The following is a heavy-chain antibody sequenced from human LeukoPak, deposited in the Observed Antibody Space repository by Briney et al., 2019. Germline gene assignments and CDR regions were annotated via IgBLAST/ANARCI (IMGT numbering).Heavy chain of an antibody. J-gene: IGHJ6*04. V-gene: IGHV3-21*01. Sequence: GGSLRLSCAASGFTFNNCSMNWVRQAPGKGLEWVSSISSGSNYIYYADSVKGRFTISRDNSKNSLYLQMNSLRAEDTAVYYCAELGITMIGGVWGKGTTVTISS. CDR3: AELGITMIGGV. CDR2: ISSGSNYI. D-gene: IGHD3-10*02. CDR1: GFTFNNCS.